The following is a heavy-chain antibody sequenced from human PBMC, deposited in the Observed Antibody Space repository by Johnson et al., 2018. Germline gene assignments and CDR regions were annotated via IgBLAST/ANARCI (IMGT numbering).Heavy chain of an antibody. CDR2: MNPNSGNT. V-gene: IGHV1-8*01. J-gene: IGHJ4*01. CDR1: GYSFTNYD. CDR3: VRIAGIPRGSYFGYFDY. D-gene: IGHD1-26*01. Sequence: QVQLVQSGAEVKKPGASVKVSCKASGYSFTNYDINWVRQATGQGLEWMGGMNPNSGNTGYAQKFQGSVTMTRNTSISKAYMELRSLRSEETAVYYCVRIAGIPRGSYFGYFDYWGQGTLVTVSS.